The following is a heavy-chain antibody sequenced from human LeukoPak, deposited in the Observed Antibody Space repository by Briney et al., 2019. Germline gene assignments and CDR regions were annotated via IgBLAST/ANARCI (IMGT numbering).Heavy chain of an antibody. D-gene: IGHD4-17*01. CDR1: GYTFSSYA. CDR2: ISGSGAGT. J-gene: IGHJ4*02. Sequence: GGSLRLSCAASGYTFSSYAMNWVRQAPGKGLEWVSAISGSGAGTYYADSVKGRFTISRDNSKNTLHLQMNILSAEDTAVYYCAKEVSRVTTFYFDYWGQGTLVTVSS. V-gene: IGHV3-23*01. CDR3: AKEVSRVTTFYFDY.